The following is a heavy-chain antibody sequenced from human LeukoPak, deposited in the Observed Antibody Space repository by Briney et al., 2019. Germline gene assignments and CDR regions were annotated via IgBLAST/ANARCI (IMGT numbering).Heavy chain of an antibody. V-gene: IGHV4-59*01. CDR3: ARRDLITGTTDY. J-gene: IGHJ4*02. CDR2: IYYSGST. D-gene: IGHD1-7*01. CDR1: GGSIRNYY. Sequence: SETLSLTCTVSGGSIRNYYWSWIRQPPGKGLEWIGYIYYSGSTNYNPSLKSRVTISVDTSKNQFSLKLSSVTAADTAVYYCARRDLITGTTDYWGQGTLVTVSS.